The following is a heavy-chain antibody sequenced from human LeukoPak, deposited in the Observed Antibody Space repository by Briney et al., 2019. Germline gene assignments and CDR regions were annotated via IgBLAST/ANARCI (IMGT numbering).Heavy chain of an antibody. V-gene: IGHV1-18*01. Sequence: GASVKVSCKASGYTFTSYGISWVRQAPGQGLEWMGWISAYNGNTNYAQKLQGRVTMTTDTSTSTAYMELRSLRSDDTAVYYCARDWPVVVPAAMPWGHYYYYMDVWGKGTTVTISS. CDR3: ARDWPVVVPAAMPWGHYYYYMDV. CDR2: ISAYNGNT. J-gene: IGHJ6*03. CDR1: GYTFTSYG. D-gene: IGHD2-2*01.